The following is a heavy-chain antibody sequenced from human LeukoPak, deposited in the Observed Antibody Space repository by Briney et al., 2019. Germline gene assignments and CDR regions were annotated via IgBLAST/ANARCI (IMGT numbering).Heavy chain of an antibody. Sequence: GASVKVSCKASGYTFTSYGISWVRQAPGQGLEWMGWISAYNGNTNYAQKLQGRVTMTTDTSTSTAYMELRSLRSDDTAVYYCARENADYYDSSGYYFNWFDSWGQGTLVTVSS. D-gene: IGHD3-22*01. V-gene: IGHV1-18*01. J-gene: IGHJ5*01. CDR2: ISAYNGNT. CDR1: GYTFTSYG. CDR3: ARENADYYDSSGYYFNWFDS.